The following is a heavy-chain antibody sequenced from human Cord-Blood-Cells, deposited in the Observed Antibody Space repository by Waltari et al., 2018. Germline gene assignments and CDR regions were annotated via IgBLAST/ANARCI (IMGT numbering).Heavy chain of an antibody. J-gene: IGHJ3*02. CDR2: VIPIFGTA. D-gene: IGHD3-10*01. V-gene: IGHV1-69*01. CDR1: GGTFSSYA. CDR3: ARAVRGVINLRAFDS. Sequence: QVQLVQSGAEVKKPGSSVKVSCKASGGTFSSYAISWVRQAPGQGLEWMGGVIPIFGTANYAQKSQGRGTIPADESTRTAYMELSSLRSEDTAVYYCARAVRGVINLRAFDSWGQGTMVTVSS.